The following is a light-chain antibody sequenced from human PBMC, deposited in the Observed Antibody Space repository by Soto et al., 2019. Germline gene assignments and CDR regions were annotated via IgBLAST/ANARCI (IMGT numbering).Light chain of an antibody. CDR3: QQYNDYSAWT. CDR2: GTS. V-gene: IGKV3-15*01. J-gene: IGKJ1*01. Sequence: EIVMTQSPATLSVSPGERATLSCRASQSVSSNLAWYQQKPGQAPRLLIYGTSTRATGIPARFRGSGSGTEFTLTISSLQSEDFAVYYCQQYNDYSAWTFGQGTKVEIK. CDR1: QSVSSN.